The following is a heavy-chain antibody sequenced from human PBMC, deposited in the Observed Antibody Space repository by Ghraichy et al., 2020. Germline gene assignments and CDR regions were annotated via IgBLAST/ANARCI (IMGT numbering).Heavy chain of an antibody. Sequence: SETLSLTCGVAGGALNGYYWSWIRQSPGRGLEWIGEINHAGITTFKPSLTTRVTISVDTVKNQMFLRLTSVTAADTAVYYCARTRGRSSDRHSNWFDSWGQGTLVTVSS. D-gene: IGHD1-14*01. CDR3: ARTRGRSSDRHSNWFDS. J-gene: IGHJ5*01. V-gene: IGHV4-34*01. CDR2: INHAGIT. CDR1: GGALNGYY.